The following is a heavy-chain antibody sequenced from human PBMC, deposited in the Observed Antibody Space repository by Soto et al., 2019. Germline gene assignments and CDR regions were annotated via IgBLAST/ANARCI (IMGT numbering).Heavy chain of an antibody. D-gene: IGHD3-9*01. CDR2: INHSGST. CDR1: GGSFSGYY. Sequence: SETLSLTCAVYGGSFSGYYWSWIRQPPGKGLEWIGEINHSGSTNYNPSLKSRVTISVDTSKNQFSLKLSSVTAADTAVYYCASRPFATGDILTGSPRPFDYWGQGTLVTVSS. J-gene: IGHJ4*02. CDR3: ASRPFATGDILTGSPRPFDY. V-gene: IGHV4-34*01.